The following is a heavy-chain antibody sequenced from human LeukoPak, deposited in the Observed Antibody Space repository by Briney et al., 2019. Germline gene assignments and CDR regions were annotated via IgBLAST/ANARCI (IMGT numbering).Heavy chain of an antibody. Sequence: PSETLSLTCTVSGGSISSYYWSWIRQPPGKGLEWIGYIYYSRSTKYNPSLESRVTISVDTSKSQFSLKLSSVTTADTAVYYCARGGGSPEFWGQGTQVTVSS. J-gene: IGHJ4*02. D-gene: IGHD1-26*01. CDR3: ARGGGSPEF. V-gene: IGHV4-59*01. CDR2: IYYSRST. CDR1: GGSISSYY.